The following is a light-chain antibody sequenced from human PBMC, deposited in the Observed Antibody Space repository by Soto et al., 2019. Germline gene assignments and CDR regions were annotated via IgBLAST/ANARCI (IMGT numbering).Light chain of an antibody. V-gene: IGKV1-39*01. CDR2: AAS. CDR3: QQSYSSPRT. CDR1: QSISTY. Sequence: DIQMTQSPSSLSASVGDRFIITCLTSQSISTYLNWYHHKPGEAPKLLIYAASNLQSGVPSRFSGSGSGRDFTLTISSLQPEDFATYYCQQSYSSPRTFGPGTKVDIK. J-gene: IGKJ3*01.